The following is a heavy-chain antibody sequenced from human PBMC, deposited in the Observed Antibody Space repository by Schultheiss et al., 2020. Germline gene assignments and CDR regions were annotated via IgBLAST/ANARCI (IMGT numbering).Heavy chain of an antibody. J-gene: IGHJ4*02. CDR3: ARHVVAGDSEGYYFDF. V-gene: IGHV5-51*01. CDR2: IYPGDSET. D-gene: IGHD2-15*01. Sequence: GGSLRLSCKGSGYRFTNYWIGWVRQMPGKGLEWMGIIYPGDSETRYSPSFQGQVTISADKSISTAYLQWSSLEASDTARYYCARHVVAGDSEGYYFDFWGQGTLVTVSS. CDR1: GYRFTNYW.